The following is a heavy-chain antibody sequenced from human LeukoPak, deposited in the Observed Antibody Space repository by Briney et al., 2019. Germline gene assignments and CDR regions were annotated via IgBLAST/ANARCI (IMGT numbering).Heavy chain of an antibody. CDR3: AREDFWSGYSDY. CDR2: INHSGST. V-gene: IGHV4-34*01. D-gene: IGHD3-3*01. CDR1: GGSFSGYY. Sequence: SETLSLTCAVYGGSFSGYYWSWIRQPPGKGLEWIGEINHSGSTNYNPSLKSRVTMSVDTSENQFSLKLSSVTAADTAIYYCAREDFWSGYSDYWGQGTLVTVSS. J-gene: IGHJ4*02.